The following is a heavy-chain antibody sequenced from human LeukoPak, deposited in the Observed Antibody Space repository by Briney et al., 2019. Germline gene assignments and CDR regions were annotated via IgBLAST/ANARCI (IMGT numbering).Heavy chain of an antibody. CDR2: INWKTGNG. CDR3: TRRAARWQFDL. Sequence: GGSLRLSCAVSRSNFDDYAMHWVRQAPGRGLEWVSGINWKTGNGIYADSVKGRFTISRDNAKNSLYLQMSSLRAEDTALYYCTRRAARWQFDLWGRGTLLTVSS. CDR1: RSNFDDYA. D-gene: IGHD5-24*01. J-gene: IGHJ2*01. V-gene: IGHV3-9*01.